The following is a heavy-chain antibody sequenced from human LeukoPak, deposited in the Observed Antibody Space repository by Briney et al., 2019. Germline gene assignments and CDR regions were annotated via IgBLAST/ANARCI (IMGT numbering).Heavy chain of an antibody. V-gene: IGHV5-51*01. D-gene: IGHD6-6*01. CDR2: IYPGDFDT. Sequence: GESLQISCKGSGYSFSSYWIGWVRQMPGKGLEWMGVIYPGDFDTRYSPSFQGQVTISADKSISTAYLQWSSLRASDTAMYYCARRPLVYSSSSEAMEPEFDYWGQGTLVTVSS. CDR3: ARRPLVYSSSSEAMEPEFDY. CDR1: GYSFSSYW. J-gene: IGHJ4*02.